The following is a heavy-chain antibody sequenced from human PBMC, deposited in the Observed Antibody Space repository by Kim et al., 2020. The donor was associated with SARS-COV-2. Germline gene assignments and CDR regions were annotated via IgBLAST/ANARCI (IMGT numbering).Heavy chain of an antibody. CDR1: GFTFSDYY. J-gene: IGHJ4*02. Sequence: GGSLRLSCAASGFTFSDYYMSWIRQAPGKGLEWVSYISSSGSTIYYADSVKGRFTISRDNAKNSLYLQMNSLRAEDTAVYYCARAVFGYSGYDPYFDYWGQGTLVTVSS. CDR3: ARAVFGYSGYDPYFDY. V-gene: IGHV3-11*04. D-gene: IGHD5-12*01. CDR2: ISSSGSTI.